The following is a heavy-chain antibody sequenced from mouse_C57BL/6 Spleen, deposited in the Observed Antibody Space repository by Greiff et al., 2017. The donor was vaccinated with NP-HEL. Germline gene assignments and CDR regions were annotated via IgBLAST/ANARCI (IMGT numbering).Heavy chain of an antibody. Sequence: QVQLQRPGAELVKAGASVKMSCKASGYTFTSYWMHWVKQRLGQGLEWFAETNPTNGRTYYNEKFKSKATLTVDISSSTAYMLLSGPTFEDSAVYYCARIKKIVATYFDYWGQGTTLTVSS. J-gene: IGHJ2*01. CDR1: GYTFTSYW. CDR3: ARIKKIVATYFDY. CDR2: TNPTNGRT. V-gene: IGHV1S81*02. D-gene: IGHD1-1*01.